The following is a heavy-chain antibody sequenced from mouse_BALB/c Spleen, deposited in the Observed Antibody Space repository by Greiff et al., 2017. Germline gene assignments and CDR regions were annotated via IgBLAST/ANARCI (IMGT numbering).Heavy chain of an antibody. CDR3: ARHPFITTVVATWHYYAMDY. CDR2: INSDGGST. V-gene: IGHV5-2*01. Sequence: EVQRVESGGGLVQPGESLKLSCESNEYEFPSHDMSWVRKTPEKRLELVAAINSDGGSTYYPDTMERRFIISRDNTKKTLYLQMSSLRSEDTALYYCARHPFITTVVATWHYYAMDYWGQGTSVTVSS. J-gene: IGHJ4*01. CDR1: EYEFPSHD. D-gene: IGHD1-1*01.